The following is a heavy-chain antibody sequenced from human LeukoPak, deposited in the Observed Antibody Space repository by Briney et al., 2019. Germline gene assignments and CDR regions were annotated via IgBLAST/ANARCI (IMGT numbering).Heavy chain of an antibody. CDR1: GGSINSYY. V-gene: IGHV4-59*01. D-gene: IGHD2/OR15-2a*01. Sequence: SETLSLTCTVSGGSINSYYWSWIRQPPGKGLEWIGEVHYSGGTKYNPSLESRVSISVDTSKNQFSLRLTSMTTADTAVYCARSSEYYFGPWGQGTLVTVSS. J-gene: IGHJ5*02. CDR3: RSSEYYFGP. CDR2: VHYSGGT.